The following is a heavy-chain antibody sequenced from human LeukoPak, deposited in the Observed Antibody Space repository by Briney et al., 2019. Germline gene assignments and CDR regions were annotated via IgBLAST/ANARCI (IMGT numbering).Heavy chain of an antibody. CDR2: IYTSGST. CDR1: GGSISSDY. Sequence: SETLSLTCTVSGGSISSDYGSWIRQPAGKGLGWIGRIYTSGSTNYNPSLKSRVTMSVDTSKNQFSLKLSSVTAADTAVYYCARDSSWQDDAFDIWGQGTMVTVSS. V-gene: IGHV4-4*07. CDR3: ARDSSWQDDAFDI. D-gene: IGHD6-13*01. J-gene: IGHJ3*02.